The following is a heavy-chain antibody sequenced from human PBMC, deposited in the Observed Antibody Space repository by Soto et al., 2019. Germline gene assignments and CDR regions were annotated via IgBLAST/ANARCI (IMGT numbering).Heavy chain of an antibody. Sequence: GGSLRLSCAASGFTFSSYSMNWVRQAPGKGLEWVSYISSSSSTIYYADSVKGRFTISRDNAKNSLYLQMNSLRAEDTAVYYCARRYSSSRQSYYMDVWGKGTTVTVSS. V-gene: IGHV3-48*01. CDR3: ARRYSSSRQSYYMDV. CDR1: GFTFSSYS. CDR2: ISSSSSTI. J-gene: IGHJ6*03. D-gene: IGHD6-13*01.